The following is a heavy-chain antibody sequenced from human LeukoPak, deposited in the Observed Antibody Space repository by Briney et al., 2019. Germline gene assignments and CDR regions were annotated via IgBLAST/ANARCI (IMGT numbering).Heavy chain of an antibody. Sequence: ASVKVSCKASGYTFTSYGISWVRQAPGQGLEWMGWISAYNGNTNYAQKLQGRVTMTTDTSTSTAYMELRSLRSDDTAVYYCARYRYSSSWARIGYYYYMDVWGKGTTVTVSS. V-gene: IGHV1-18*01. CDR2: ISAYNGNT. D-gene: IGHD6-13*01. J-gene: IGHJ6*03. CDR1: GYTFTSYG. CDR3: ARYRYSSSWARIGYYYYMDV.